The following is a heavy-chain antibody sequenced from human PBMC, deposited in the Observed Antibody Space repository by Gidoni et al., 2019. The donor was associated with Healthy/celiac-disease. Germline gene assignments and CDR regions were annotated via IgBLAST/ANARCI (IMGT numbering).Heavy chain of an antibody. Sequence: QVQLVQSGAEVKKPGSSVKVSCKASGGTFSSYAISWVRQAPGQGLEWMGGIIPIFGTANYAQKFQGRVTITADKSTSTAYMELSSLRSEDTAVYYCARVDDSLAAAATDYYYGMDVWGQGTTVTVSS. CDR1: GGTFSSYA. J-gene: IGHJ6*02. D-gene: IGHD6-13*01. CDR2: IIPIFGTA. CDR3: ARVDDSLAAAATDYYYGMDV. V-gene: IGHV1-69*06.